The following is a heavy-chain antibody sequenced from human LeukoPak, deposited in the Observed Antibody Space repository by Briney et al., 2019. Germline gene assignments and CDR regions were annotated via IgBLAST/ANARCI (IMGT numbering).Heavy chain of an antibody. CDR1: GFTFSSYA. CDR3: ARDQSGSYWNY. D-gene: IGHD1-26*01. J-gene: IGHJ4*02. V-gene: IGHV3-30-3*01. Sequence: GGSLRLSFAASGFTFSSYAMHWVRQAPGKGLEWVAVISYDGSNKYYADSVKGRFTISRDNSKNTLYLQMNSLRAEDTAVYYCARDQSGSYWNYWGQGTLVTVSS. CDR2: ISYDGSNK.